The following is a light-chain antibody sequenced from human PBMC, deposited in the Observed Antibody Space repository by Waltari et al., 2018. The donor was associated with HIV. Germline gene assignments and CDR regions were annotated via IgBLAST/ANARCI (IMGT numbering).Light chain of an antibody. V-gene: IGLV3-21*02. CDR2: DDS. Sequence: SYVLSQAPSVSVAPGQTASITCGGNNIGSTSVHWYHQKPGQAPVLVVYDDSDRPSGITERFSGSNSGNTATLTISRVEAGDEADYYCQVWSNSGDHSGGVFGGGTKLTVL. CDR1: NIGSTS. CDR3: QVWSNSGDHSGGV. J-gene: IGLJ2*01.